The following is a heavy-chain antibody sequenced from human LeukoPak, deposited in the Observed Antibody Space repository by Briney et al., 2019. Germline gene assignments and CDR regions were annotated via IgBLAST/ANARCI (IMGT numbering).Heavy chain of an antibody. CDR1: GFTFSSYA. J-gene: IGHJ4*02. Sequence: GGSLRLSCAASGFTFSSYAMSWVRQAPGKGLEWVSAISGSGGSTYYADSVKGRSTISRDNSKNTLYLQMNSLRAEDTAVYYCAKDRVAVAGTPLYYFDYWGQGTLVTVSS. V-gene: IGHV3-23*01. CDR3: AKDRVAVAGTPLYYFDY. D-gene: IGHD6-19*01. CDR2: ISGSGGST.